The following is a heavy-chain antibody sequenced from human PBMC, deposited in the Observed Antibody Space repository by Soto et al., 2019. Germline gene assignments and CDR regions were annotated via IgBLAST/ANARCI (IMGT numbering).Heavy chain of an antibody. CDR2: IYHSGST. V-gene: IGHV4-4*02. D-gene: IGHD3-10*01. CDR1: GGSISSSNW. CDR3: ARGGSGSYNNYYYCYMDV. J-gene: IGHJ6*03. Sequence: PSETLSLTCAVSGGSISSSNWWSWVRQPPGKGLDWIGEIYHSGSTNYNPSLKSRVTISVDKSKNQFSLKLSSVTAADTAVYYCARGGSGSYNNYYYCYMDVWGKGTTVTVSS.